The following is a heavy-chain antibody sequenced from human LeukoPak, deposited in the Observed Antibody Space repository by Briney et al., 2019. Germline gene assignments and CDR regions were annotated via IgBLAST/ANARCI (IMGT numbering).Heavy chain of an antibody. V-gene: IGHV4-4*07. Sequence: SSETLSLTCSVSGCSISDYFWSWIRQPAGRGLEWVGRIYTSGSTNYNPALKSRVTMSIDTSKNLFSLNLTSVTVADTAMYYCARDSNGDRAFDMWSQGTRVTVSP. J-gene: IGHJ3*02. CDR3: ARDSNGDRAFDM. D-gene: IGHD4-17*01. CDR1: GCSISDYF. CDR2: IYTSGST.